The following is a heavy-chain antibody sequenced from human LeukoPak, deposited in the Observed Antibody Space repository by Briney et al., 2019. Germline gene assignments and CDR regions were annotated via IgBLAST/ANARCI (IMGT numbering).Heavy chain of an antibody. Sequence: GGSLRLSCAASGFTFSYYWMYWVRQAPGKGLVWVSRINEGGSRTIYADFVKGRFTISRDNAKNTLYLQMNSLRAEDTAAYYCARVKVTGIDYWGQGTLVTVSS. CDR3: ARVKVTGIDY. V-gene: IGHV3-74*01. J-gene: IGHJ4*02. CDR2: INEGGSRT. D-gene: IGHD2-21*02. CDR1: GFTFSYYW.